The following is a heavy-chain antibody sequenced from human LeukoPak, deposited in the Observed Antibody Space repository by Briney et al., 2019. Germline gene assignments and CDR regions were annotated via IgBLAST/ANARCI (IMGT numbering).Heavy chain of an antibody. CDR3: ARHGQDSFDY. Sequence: PSETLSLTCTVSGGSIRSYYWTWIRQPPGMGLEWIGYIYYSGSTNNNPSLKSRVTILVDTSKNQFSLKLTSVTAADTAVYYCARHGQDSFDYWGQGTLVTVSS. CDR2: IYYSGST. D-gene: IGHD2-15*01. CDR1: GGSIRSYY. J-gene: IGHJ4*02. V-gene: IGHV4-59*01.